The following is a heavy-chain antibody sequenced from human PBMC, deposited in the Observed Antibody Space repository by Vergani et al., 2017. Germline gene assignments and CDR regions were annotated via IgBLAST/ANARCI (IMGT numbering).Heavy chain of an antibody. J-gene: IGHJ5*02. CDR3: ASDTHSGQRADR. D-gene: IGHD6-19*01. V-gene: IGHV4-59*11. Sequence: QEQLQESGPGLVKSSETLSLTCSVSFDSIRNLYCNWIRQPPGKGLEWIGSIHYSENTNYNPSLKTRVTISVDTSKNQFSLTLTSVTAAYTAVYYCASDTHSGQRADRWGQGILVTVTS. CDR1: FDSIRNLY. CDR2: IHYSENT.